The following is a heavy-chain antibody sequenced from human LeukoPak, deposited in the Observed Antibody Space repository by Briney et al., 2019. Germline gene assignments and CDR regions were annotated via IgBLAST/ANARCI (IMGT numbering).Heavy chain of an antibody. Sequence: GASVKVSCKASGYTFTGYYMHWVRQAPGQGLEWMGWINPNSGGTNYAQKFQGRVTMTEDTSTDTAYMELSSLRSEDTAVYYCATRSFIAAEDQAYMDVWGKGTTVTVSS. CDR1: GYTFTGYY. CDR2: INPNSGGT. D-gene: IGHD6-13*01. V-gene: IGHV1-2*02. CDR3: ATRSFIAAEDQAYMDV. J-gene: IGHJ6*03.